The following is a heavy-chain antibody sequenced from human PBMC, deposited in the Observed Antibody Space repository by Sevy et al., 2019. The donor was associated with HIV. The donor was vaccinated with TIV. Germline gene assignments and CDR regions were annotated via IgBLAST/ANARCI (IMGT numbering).Heavy chain of an antibody. V-gene: IGHV3-21*01. CDR3: ARGRQGNLDY. J-gene: IGHJ4*02. D-gene: IGHD1-1*01. Sequence: GGSLRLSCAASGFTFSSYSMNWVRQAPWKGLEWVSSISSSSSYIYYADSVKGRFTISRDNAKNSLYLQMNSLRAEDTAVYYCARGRQGNLDYWGQGTLVTVSS. CDR2: ISSSSSYI. CDR1: GFTFSSYS.